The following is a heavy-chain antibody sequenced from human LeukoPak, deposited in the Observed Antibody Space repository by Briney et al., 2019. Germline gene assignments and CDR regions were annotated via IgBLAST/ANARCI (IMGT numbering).Heavy chain of an antibody. CDR3: ARDLSGSYSYYYYGLDV. D-gene: IGHD1-26*01. V-gene: IGHV3-48*04. CDR2: ISNGGDTI. J-gene: IGHJ6*02. CDR1: EITFSTYS. Sequence: PGDSLRLSCAVSEITFSTYSMNWVRQAPGKGLEWVSYISNGGDTIHYADSVKGRFTISRDNAKNSLHLQMNSLRAEDTAVYYCARDLSGSYSYYYYGLDVWGQGTTVTVSS.